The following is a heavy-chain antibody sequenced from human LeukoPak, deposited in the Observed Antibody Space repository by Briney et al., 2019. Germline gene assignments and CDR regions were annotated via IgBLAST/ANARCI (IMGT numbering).Heavy chain of an antibody. J-gene: IGHJ4*02. Sequence: HSGRSLRLSCAASGFTFSSYSMNWVRQAPGKGLEWVSYISSSGSTIYYADSVKGRFTISRDNAKNSLYLQMNSLRAEDTAVYYCARGWAYGSGSYYQFDYWGQGTLVTVSS. CDR2: ISSSGSTI. V-gene: IGHV3-48*04. D-gene: IGHD3-10*01. CDR1: GFTFSSYS. CDR3: ARGWAYGSGSYYQFDY.